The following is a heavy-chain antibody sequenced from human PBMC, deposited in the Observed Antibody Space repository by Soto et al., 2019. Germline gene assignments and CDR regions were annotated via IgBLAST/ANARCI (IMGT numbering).Heavy chain of an antibody. CDR1: GGSISSINW. J-gene: IGHJ3*02. CDR3: ARVTESDAFDI. V-gene: IGHV4-4*02. CDR2: IHHRGSI. Sequence: SETLSLTCAVSGGSISSINWWSWVRQPPGKGLEWIGEIHHRGSIDYSPSLSSRLTISVDKSKNQFSLNLGSVTAADTAVYYCARVTESDAFDIWGQGTMVTVSS.